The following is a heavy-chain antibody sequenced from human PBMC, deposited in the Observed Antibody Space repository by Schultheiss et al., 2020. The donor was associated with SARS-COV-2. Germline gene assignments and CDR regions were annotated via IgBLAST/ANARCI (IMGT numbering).Heavy chain of an antibody. D-gene: IGHD6-13*01. Sequence: GGSLRLSCAASGFTFSSYAMHWVRQAPGKGLEWVAVISYDGSNKYYADSVKGRFTISRDNSKNTLYLQMNSLRAEDTAVYYCARESSAGKWEDAFDIWGQGTMVTVSS. J-gene: IGHJ3*02. CDR3: ARESSAGKWEDAFDI. CDR1: GFTFSSYA. V-gene: IGHV3-30-3*01. CDR2: ISYDGSNK.